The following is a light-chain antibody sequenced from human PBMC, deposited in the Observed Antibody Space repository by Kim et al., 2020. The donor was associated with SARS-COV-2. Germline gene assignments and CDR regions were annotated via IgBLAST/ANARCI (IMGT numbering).Light chain of an antibody. CDR1: RTDVRAYNS. V-gene: IGLV2-14*03. J-gene: IGLJ3*02. CDR2: DVS. Sequence: GQSIIIPCSGTRTDVRAYNSVAWYQQHPGKAPKLLIYDVSNRPSGVSQRFSGSKSGNTASLTISWLQAEDEADYYCSSYTTSSTRVFGGGTRLTVL. CDR3: SSYTTSSTRV.